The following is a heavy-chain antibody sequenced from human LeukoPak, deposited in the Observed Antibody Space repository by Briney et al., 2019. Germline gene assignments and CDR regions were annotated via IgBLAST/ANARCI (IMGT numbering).Heavy chain of an antibody. V-gene: IGHV4-4*02. CDR1: GGSISSSNW. Sequence: SETLSLTCAVSGGSISSSNWWSWVRQPPGKGLEWIGEIYHSGSTNYNPSLKSRVTISVDRSKNQFSLNLSSVTAADTAVYFCARGGAVAATPDFWGQGTLVIVSS. CDR3: ARGGAVAATPDF. D-gene: IGHD2-15*01. J-gene: IGHJ4*02. CDR2: IYHSGST.